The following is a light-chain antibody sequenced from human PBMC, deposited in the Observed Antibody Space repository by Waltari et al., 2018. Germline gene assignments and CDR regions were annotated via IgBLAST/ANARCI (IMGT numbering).Light chain of an antibody. CDR3: QQRSNWPIT. Sequence: EIVLTQSPATLSLSPGERATLSCRASQSVSSSLAWYQQTPGQAPSPLIYDASNRATGIPARFSGSGSGTDFILTISSLEPEDFAVYYCQQRSNWPITFGQGTRLEIK. CDR1: QSVSSS. CDR2: DAS. V-gene: IGKV3-11*01. J-gene: IGKJ5*01.